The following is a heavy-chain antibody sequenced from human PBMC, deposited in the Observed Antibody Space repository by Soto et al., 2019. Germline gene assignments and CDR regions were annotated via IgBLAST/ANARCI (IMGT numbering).Heavy chain of an antibody. CDR3: ARGGYGDYGHFDY. Sequence: SETLSLTCAVYGGSFSGYYWSWIRQPPGKGLEWIGEINHSGSTNYNPSLKSRVTISVDTSKNQLSLKLSSVTAADTAVYYCARGGYGDYGHFDYWGQGTLVTVSS. D-gene: IGHD4-17*01. J-gene: IGHJ4*02. CDR1: GGSFSGYY. V-gene: IGHV4-34*01. CDR2: INHSGST.